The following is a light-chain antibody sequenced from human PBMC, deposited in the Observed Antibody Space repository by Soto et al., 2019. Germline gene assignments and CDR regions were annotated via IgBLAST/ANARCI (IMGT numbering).Light chain of an antibody. J-gene: IGKJ1*01. CDR1: QSVSYS. V-gene: IGKV3-20*01. CDR2: DAS. CDR3: QQYDHSERT. Sequence: EIVLTQSPGTLSLSPGESATLSCRASQSVSYSLAWYHQRPGQPPRLLIYDASNRATGIPDRFAGSGSGTDFTLTISRLEPEDFAVYYCQQYDHSERTFGQGTNVDIK.